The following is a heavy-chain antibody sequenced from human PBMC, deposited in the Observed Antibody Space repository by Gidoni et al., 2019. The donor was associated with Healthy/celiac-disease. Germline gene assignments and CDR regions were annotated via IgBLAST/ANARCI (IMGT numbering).Heavy chain of an antibody. CDR1: GFTFSRSS. D-gene: IGHD3-22*01. J-gene: IGHJ2*01. V-gene: IGHV3-21*01. CDR2: ISSSSSYI. CDR3: ARDSSYDSSGYYRHWYFDL. Sequence: EVQLVASGGGLVKPGGSLRLSCSASGFTFSRSSMHWVRQAPGKGLEWVSSISSSSSYIYYADSVKGRFTISRDNAKNSLYLQMNSLRAEDTAVYYCARDSSYDSSGYYRHWYFDLWGRGTLVTVSS.